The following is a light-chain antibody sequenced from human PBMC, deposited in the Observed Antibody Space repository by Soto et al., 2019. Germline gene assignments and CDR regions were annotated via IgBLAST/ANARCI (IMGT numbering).Light chain of an antibody. CDR2: GNN. V-gene: IGLV1-40*01. J-gene: IGLJ1*01. CDR1: SSNIGAGYA. Sequence: QSVLTQPPSVSGAPGQRVTISCTGSSSNIGAGYAVHWYQQLPGTAPKLLIYGNNNRPSGVPDRFSGSKSGTSASLAITGLQDEDEADYYCQSYDTSLSGSTYVFGTGTKLTVL. CDR3: QSYDTSLSGSTYV.